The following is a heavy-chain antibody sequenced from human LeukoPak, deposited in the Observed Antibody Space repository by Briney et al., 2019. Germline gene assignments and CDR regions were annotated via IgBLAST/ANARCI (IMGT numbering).Heavy chain of an antibody. V-gene: IGHV3-30*18. CDR2: ISYDGSNK. Sequence: GGSLRLSCAASGFTFSSYGMHWVRQAPGKGLEWVAVISYDGSNKYYADSAKGRFTISRDNSKNTLYLQMNSLRAEDTAVYYCAKDPLTTVTNFYFDYWGQGTLVTVSS. D-gene: IGHD4-11*01. CDR1: GFTFSSYG. CDR3: AKDPLTTVTNFYFDY. J-gene: IGHJ4*02.